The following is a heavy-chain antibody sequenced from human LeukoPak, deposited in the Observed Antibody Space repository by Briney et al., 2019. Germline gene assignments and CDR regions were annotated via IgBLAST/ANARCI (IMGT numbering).Heavy chain of an antibody. D-gene: IGHD3-10*02. CDR1: GFTVSMYQ. V-gene: IGHV3-66*01. CDR3: AIGGIYVGGQY. Sequence: PGGSLRLSCAASGFTVSMYQMSWVRQAPGKGLEWVSVIYTTGGANYADSVKGRFTISRDNSRNTLYLQMNSLRAEDTAVYYCAIGGIYVGGQYWGQGPLVTVSS. CDR2: IYTTGGA. J-gene: IGHJ4*02.